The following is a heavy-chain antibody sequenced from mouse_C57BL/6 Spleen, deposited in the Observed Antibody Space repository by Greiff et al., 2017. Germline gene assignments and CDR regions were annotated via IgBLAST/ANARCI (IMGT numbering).Heavy chain of an antibody. CDR1: GFSLTSYG. CDR3: ARKGYDYYAMDY. V-gene: IGHV2-2*01. J-gene: IGHJ4*01. CDR2: IWSGGST. Sequence: VQLQQSGPGLVQPSQSLSITCTVSGFSLTSYGVHWVRQSPGKGLEWLGVIWSGGSTDYNAAFISRLSISKDNSKSQVFFKMNSLQADETAIYYCARKGYDYYAMDYWGQGTSVTVSS.